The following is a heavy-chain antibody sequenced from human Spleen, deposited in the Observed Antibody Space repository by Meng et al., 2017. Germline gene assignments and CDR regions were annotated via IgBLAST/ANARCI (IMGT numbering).Heavy chain of an antibody. CDR3: VRSSGWVRTGFDP. CDR1: GDSITNHTW. Sequence: QVQLRESGPALVKPSETLSLTCAVSGDSITNHTWWAWVRQPPGKGLEWIGEIPHRGSSAYNPSLKSRVSMSIDKSKNQFSLKLTSVTAADTAVYYCVRSSGWVRTGFDPWGQGTLVTVSS. J-gene: IGHJ5*02. V-gene: IGHV4-4*02. CDR2: IPHRGSS. D-gene: IGHD6-19*01.